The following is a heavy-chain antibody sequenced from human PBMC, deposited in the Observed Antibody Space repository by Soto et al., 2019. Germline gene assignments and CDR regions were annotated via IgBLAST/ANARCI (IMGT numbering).Heavy chain of an antibody. V-gene: IGHV3-23*01. CDR1: RFTFSDYA. CDR3: AKDLVAYDGKWDWFDS. J-gene: IGHJ5*01. CDR2: IGGTGADT. Sequence: DVQLLESGGGLVQPGGSLTLSCAASRFTFSDYAMSWVRQAPGKGLEWISAIGGTGADTYYEVSVSGRFTVSRDNSKNTLFLQLISVRDEDTAVYYCAKDLVAYDGKWDWFDSWGQGTLVTVSS. D-gene: IGHD5-12*01.